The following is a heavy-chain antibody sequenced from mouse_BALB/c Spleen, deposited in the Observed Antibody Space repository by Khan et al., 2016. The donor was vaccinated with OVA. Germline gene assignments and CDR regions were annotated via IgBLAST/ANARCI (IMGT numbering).Heavy chain of an antibody. V-gene: IGHV1-18*01. CDR2: INPYNGET. J-gene: IGHJ3*01. D-gene: IGHD1-2*01. Sequence: EVQLQQSGPELVKPGASMKISCKASGYSFTDYTMNWVKQSHGKNLEWIGLINPYNGETNYNQKFKGKATLTVDTSSSTAYMELLSLPSEDSADDYGASSGYGGFADWGQGTLVTVSA. CDR3: ASSGYGGFAD. CDR1: GYSFTDYT.